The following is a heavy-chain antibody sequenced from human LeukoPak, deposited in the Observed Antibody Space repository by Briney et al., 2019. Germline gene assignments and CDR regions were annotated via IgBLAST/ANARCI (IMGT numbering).Heavy chain of an antibody. D-gene: IGHD2-15*01. CDR1: GFTFSSYG. V-gene: IGHV3-30*18. CDR2: ILYDGSNK. J-gene: IGHJ3*02. CDR3: AKPGIVVVVAAAFDI. Sequence: GGSLRLSCAASGFTFSSYGMHWVRQAPGKGLEWVAVILYDGSNKYYADSVKGRFTISRDNSKNTLYLQMNSLRAEDTAVYYCAKPGIVVVVAAAFDIWGQGTMVTVSS.